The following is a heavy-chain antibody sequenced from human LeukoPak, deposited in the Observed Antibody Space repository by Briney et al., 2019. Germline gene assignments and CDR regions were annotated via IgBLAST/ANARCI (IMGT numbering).Heavy chain of an antibody. V-gene: IGHV1-2*02. CDR1: GYTFNDFH. D-gene: IGHD3-16*01. Sequence: ASVNVSCKASGYTFNDFHMHWVRQAPGQGLEWMGWINPNSGGTNYAQKFQGRVTMTSDTSISTAYMELSRLRSDDTAVYYCARTIMITFGGADNWFDPWGQGTLVSVSS. CDR2: INPNSGGT. CDR3: ARTIMITFGGADNWFDP. J-gene: IGHJ5*02.